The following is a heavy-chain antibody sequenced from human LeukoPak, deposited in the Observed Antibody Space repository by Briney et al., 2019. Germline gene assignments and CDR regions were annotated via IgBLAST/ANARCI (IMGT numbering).Heavy chain of an antibody. D-gene: IGHD3-3*01. J-gene: IGHJ4*02. CDR3: ARCRENDFWSGSSVDY. CDR1: GGSFSGYY. V-gene: IGHV3-23*01. CDR2: ISGSGGYT. Sequence: PSETLSLTCAVYGGSFSGYYWSWIRQPPGKGLEWVSAISGSGGYTYYADSVKGLFTISRDNSKNTLYLQMNSLRVEDTAVYYCARCRENDFWSGSSVDYWGQGTLVTVSS.